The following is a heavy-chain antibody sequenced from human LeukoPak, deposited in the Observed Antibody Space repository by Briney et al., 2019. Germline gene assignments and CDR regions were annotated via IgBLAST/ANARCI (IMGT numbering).Heavy chain of an antibody. CDR3: AKNQLWFGGKMDV. V-gene: IGHV7-4-1*02. Sequence: ASVKVSCKASGYTFTSYGISWVRQAPGQGLEWMGWINTNTGNPTYAQGFTGRFVFSLDTSVSTAYLQISSIKAEDTAVYYCAKNQLWFGGKMDVWGKGTTVTVSS. D-gene: IGHD3-10*01. J-gene: IGHJ6*04. CDR1: GYTFTSYG. CDR2: INTNTGNP.